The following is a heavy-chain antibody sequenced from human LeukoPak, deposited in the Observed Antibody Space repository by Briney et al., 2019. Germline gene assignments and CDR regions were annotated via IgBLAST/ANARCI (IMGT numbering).Heavy chain of an antibody. J-gene: IGHJ4*02. D-gene: IGHD5-12*01. CDR1: GGSFSGYY. CDR3: ARGQWLRPPVDY. Sequence: SETLSLTCAVYGGSFSGYYWSWIRQPPGKGLEWIGEINHSGSTNYNPSLKSRVTISVDTSKNQFSLKLSSVTAADTAVYYCARGQWLRPPVDYWGQGTLVTVSS. V-gene: IGHV4-34*01. CDR2: INHSGST.